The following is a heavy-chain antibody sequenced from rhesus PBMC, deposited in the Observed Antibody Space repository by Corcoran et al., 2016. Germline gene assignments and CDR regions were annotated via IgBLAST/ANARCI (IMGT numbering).Heavy chain of an antibody. V-gene: IGHV1-200*01. J-gene: IGHJ2*01. Sequence: QVQLVQSGAEVKKPGASVKLSCKASGYTFTSYSINWVRQAPGQGREWMGWINPSNGHTGYAQKFQGRVTMTRDTSTSTAYMELSSLRSEDTAVYYCARGYWYFDIWGPGTPITISS. CDR2: INPSNGHT. CDR3: ARGYWYFDI. CDR1: GYTFTSYS.